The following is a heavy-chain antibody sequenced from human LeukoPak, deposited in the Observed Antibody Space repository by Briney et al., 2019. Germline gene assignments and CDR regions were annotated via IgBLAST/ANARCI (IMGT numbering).Heavy chain of an antibody. J-gene: IGHJ4*02. CDR3: ARHSVHDYLPDY. CDR1: GGSISSSSSF. D-gene: IGHD4-11*01. V-gene: IGHV4-39*01. CDR2: FYYSGST. Sequence: TSETLSLTCTVSGGSISSSSSFWGWIRQPPGEGLEWIGSFYYSGSTYYNPSLKSRVTMSVDTSKNQFSLKLTSVTAADTAVYCCARHSVHDYLPDYWGQGTLVTVSS.